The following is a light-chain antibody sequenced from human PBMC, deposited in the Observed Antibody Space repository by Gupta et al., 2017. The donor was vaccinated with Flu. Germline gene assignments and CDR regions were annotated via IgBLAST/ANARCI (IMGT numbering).Light chain of an antibody. V-gene: IGLV3-19*01. J-gene: IGLJ3*02. CDR3: NARDSSGNHLWV. CDR1: SLRSYY. Sequence: SSELTQGPAVSVALGQTVRITCPGDSLRSYYASWYQQRPGQAPVIVIYGKNNRPPGIPDRCSGSSSGNTASLTITGAQAEDEADYYCNARDSSGNHLWVFGGGTKLTVL. CDR2: GKN.